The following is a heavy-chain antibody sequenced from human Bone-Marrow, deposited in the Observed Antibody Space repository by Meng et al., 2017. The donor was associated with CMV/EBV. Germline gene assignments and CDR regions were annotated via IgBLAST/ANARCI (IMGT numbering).Heavy chain of an antibody. D-gene: IGHD3/OR15-3a*01. CDR2: INSEGKSI. CDR1: GFTFSSFW. J-gene: IGHJ4*02. CDR3: VRGGNDLRGVDY. Sequence: GGSLRLSCAASGFTFSSFWVHWVRQLPGKGLVWVSPINSEGKSIHYAESVMGRFAVSRDNAKNTLYLQMNNLRIEDPAVYYCVRGGNDLRGVDYWGQGVLVTVSS. V-gene: IGHV3-74*01.